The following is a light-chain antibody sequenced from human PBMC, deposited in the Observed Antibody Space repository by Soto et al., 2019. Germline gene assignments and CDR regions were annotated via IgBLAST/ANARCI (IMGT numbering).Light chain of an antibody. CDR3: QSYDSSNQGVV. CDR2: EDN. J-gene: IGLJ2*01. Sequence: NFMLTQPHSVSESPGKTVTISCTRSSGSIASNYVQWYQQRPGSAPTTVIYEDNQRPSGVPDRFSGSIDSSSNSASLTISGLKTADEADYYCQSYDSSNQGVVFGGGTKLTVL. CDR1: SGSIASNY. V-gene: IGLV6-57*04.